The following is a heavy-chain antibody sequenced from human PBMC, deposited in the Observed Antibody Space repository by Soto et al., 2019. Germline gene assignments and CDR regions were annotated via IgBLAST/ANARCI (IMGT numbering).Heavy chain of an antibody. CDR3: ARDYYDSSGYPHFDY. CDR1: GGSITNYY. Sequence: PSETLSLTCTVSGGSITNYYWTWIRQTPGKGLEWIGYVYYTGSTNYNPSLKSRVTMSVDTSKNQFSLKLSSVTAADTAVYYCARDYYDSSGYPHFDYWGQGTLVTVSS. V-gene: IGHV4-59*12. D-gene: IGHD3-22*01. J-gene: IGHJ4*02. CDR2: VYYTGST.